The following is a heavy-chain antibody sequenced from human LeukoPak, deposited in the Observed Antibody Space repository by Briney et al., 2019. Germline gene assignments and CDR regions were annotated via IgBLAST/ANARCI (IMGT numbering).Heavy chain of an antibody. V-gene: IGHV3-11*06. Sequence: GGSLRLSCAASGFTFSDYYMSWIRQAPGKGLEWVSSISSSSSYIYYADSVKGRFTISRDNAKNSLYLQMNSLRAEDTAVYYCAREWPQALDYWGQGTLVTVSS. J-gene: IGHJ4*02. CDR1: GFTFSDYY. CDR3: AREWPQALDY. CDR2: ISSSSSYI. D-gene: IGHD5-24*01.